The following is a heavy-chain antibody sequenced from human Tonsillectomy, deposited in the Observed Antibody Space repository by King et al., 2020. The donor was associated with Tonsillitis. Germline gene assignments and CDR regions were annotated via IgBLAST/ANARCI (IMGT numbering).Heavy chain of an antibody. D-gene: IGHD3-3*01. J-gene: IGHJ4*02. Sequence: VQLVESGGGLVKPGGSLRLSCAASGFTFSDYYMSWIRQAPGKGLEWVSYISISGNTIYYADSVKGRFTISRDNARNSLYLQMNNVRAEDTAVYYCARDKLRFLEWYFFDSWGQGTLVTVSS. V-gene: IGHV3-11*01. CDR1: GFTFSDYY. CDR3: ARDKLRFLEWYFFDS. CDR2: ISISGNTI.